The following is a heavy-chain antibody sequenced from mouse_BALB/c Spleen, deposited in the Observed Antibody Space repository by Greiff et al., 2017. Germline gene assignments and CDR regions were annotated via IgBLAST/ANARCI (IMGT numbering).Heavy chain of an antibody. CDR3: ARSGCAY. V-gene: IGHV1-7*01. CDR2: INPSTGYT. CDR1: GYTFTSYW. J-gene: IGHJ3*01. Sequence: QVQLKESGAELAKPGASVKMSCKASGYTFTSYWMHWVKQRPGQGLEWIGYINPSTGYTEYNQKFKDKATLTADKSSSTAYMQLSSLTSEDSADYYTARSGCAYWGQGTLVTVSA.